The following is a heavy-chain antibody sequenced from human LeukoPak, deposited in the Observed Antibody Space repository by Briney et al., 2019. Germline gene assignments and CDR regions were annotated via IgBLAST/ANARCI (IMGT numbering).Heavy chain of an antibody. D-gene: IGHD6-13*01. CDR2: IKQDGSEK. J-gene: IGHJ3*02. CDR1: GFTFSSYW. Sequence: GGSLRLSCAASGFTFSSYWMSWVRQGPGKGLEWVANIKQDGSEKYYVDSVKGRFTISRDNAKNSLYLQMNSLRAEDTAVYYCAGDVAAAGPSAFDIWGQGTMVTVSS. CDR3: AGDVAAAGPSAFDI. V-gene: IGHV3-7*01.